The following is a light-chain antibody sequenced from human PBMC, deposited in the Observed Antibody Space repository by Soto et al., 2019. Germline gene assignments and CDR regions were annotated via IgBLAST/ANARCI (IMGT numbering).Light chain of an antibody. V-gene: IGKV1-12*01. CDR3: QQTNSFPRT. Sequence: DIQMTQSPSSVSASVGDTVTITCRASQGINSWLAWYQQKPGKAPKLLIYGASNLQSGVPSRFSGSGSGTDFTLTISSLQPEDFATYYCQQTNSFPRTFGQGTKVEIK. CDR1: QGINSW. CDR2: GAS. J-gene: IGKJ1*01.